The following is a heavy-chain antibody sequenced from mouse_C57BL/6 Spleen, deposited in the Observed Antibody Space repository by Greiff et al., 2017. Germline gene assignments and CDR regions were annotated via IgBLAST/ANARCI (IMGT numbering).Heavy chain of an antibody. J-gene: IGHJ4*01. Sequence: QVQLQQSGAELARPGASVKLSCKASGYTFTSYGISWVKQRTGQGLEWIGEIYPRSGNTYYNEQFKGKATLTADKSSSTAYMELRSLTSEDSAVYFCARRDYYGSSLYYAMDYWGQGTSVTVSS. CDR3: ARRDYYGSSLYYAMDY. V-gene: IGHV1-81*01. CDR2: IYPRSGNT. D-gene: IGHD1-1*01. CDR1: GYTFTSYG.